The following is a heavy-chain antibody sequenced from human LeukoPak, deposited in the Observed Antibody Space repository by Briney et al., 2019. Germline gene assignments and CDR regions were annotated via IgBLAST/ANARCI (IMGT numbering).Heavy chain of an antibody. Sequence: PGGSLRLSCAASGFTFSSYALHWVRQAPGKGLEWVANIKQDGSEKYYVDSVKGRFTISRDNAKNSLYLQMNSLRAEDTAVYYCATTQETTAMVVMDVWGQGTTVTVSS. J-gene: IGHJ6*02. CDR2: IKQDGSEK. CDR1: GFTFSSYA. D-gene: IGHD5-18*01. V-gene: IGHV3-7*01. CDR3: ATTQETTAMVVMDV.